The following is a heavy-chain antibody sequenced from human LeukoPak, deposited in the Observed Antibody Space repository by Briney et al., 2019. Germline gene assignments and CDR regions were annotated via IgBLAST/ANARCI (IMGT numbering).Heavy chain of an antibody. CDR3: ARDQTDIVVVELLFDY. J-gene: IGHJ4*02. CDR2: ISSSSSYI. CDR1: GFTFSSYS. D-gene: IGHD2-2*01. Sequence: GGSLRLSCTASGFTFSSYSMNWVRQAPGKGLEWVSSISSSSSYIYYADSVKGRFTISRDNAKNSLYLQMNSLRAEDTAVYYCARDQTDIVVVELLFDYWGQGTLVTVSS. V-gene: IGHV3-21*01.